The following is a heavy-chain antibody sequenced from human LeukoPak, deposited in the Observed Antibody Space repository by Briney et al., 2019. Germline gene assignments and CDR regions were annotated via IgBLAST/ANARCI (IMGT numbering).Heavy chain of an antibody. Sequence: GASVEVSRKAFGFTFTDYCMHWLRQAPGQGLEWMGVMSPSGGRTSNAQKFQGRVTMTRDTPTSTVYMELTSLRSEDTAVYYCAREHDYGDYEGPAAFDYWGQGTLVTVSS. CDR3: AREHDYGDYEGPAAFDY. J-gene: IGHJ4*02. CDR1: GFTFTDYC. CDR2: MSPSGGRT. D-gene: IGHD4-17*01. V-gene: IGHV1-46*01.